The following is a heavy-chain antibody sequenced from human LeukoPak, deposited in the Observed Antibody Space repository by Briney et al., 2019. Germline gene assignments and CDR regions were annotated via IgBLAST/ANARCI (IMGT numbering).Heavy chain of an antibody. CDR3: AKALNIAVAGSVDF. D-gene: IGHD6-19*01. CDR1: VVTFDDYA. V-gene: IGHV3-9*01. Sequence: SLRLSCAASVVTFDDYAMHWVREAPGEGLWWGSGVSWNRGSIGYADSVKGRFTISRDNAKNSLYLQINRLRAEDTAWYYSAKALNIAVAGSVDFWGEEPLVSVSS. CDR2: VSWNRGSI. J-gene: IGHJ4*02.